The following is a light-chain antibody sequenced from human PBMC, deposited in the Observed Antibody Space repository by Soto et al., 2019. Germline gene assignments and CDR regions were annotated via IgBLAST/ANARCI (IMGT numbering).Light chain of an antibody. CDR2: DAS. CDR1: QTVRNNY. J-gene: IGKJ4*01. Sequence: EFVLTQSPGTLSLSPGERATLSCRASQTVRNNYLAWYQQKPGQAPRLLIYDASSRATGIPDRFSGGGSGTVFALTISRLEPEGFAVYYCQQCRSYPLTLGGETKV. V-gene: IGKV3-20*01. CDR3: QQCRSYPLT.